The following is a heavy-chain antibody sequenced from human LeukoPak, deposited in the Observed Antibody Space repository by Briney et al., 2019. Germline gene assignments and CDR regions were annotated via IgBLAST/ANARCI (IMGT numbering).Heavy chain of an antibody. Sequence: SETLSLTCTASGGSISGYYWSWIRQPAGKGLEWIGRMTTSGSSHYNPSLRSRVTISLDTSANQFSLKLSSVTAADTAVYYCARDESITWDPPFDYWGQGTLVTVSS. CDR1: GGSISGYY. CDR2: MTTSGSS. CDR3: ARDESITWDPPFDY. V-gene: IGHV4-4*07. J-gene: IGHJ4*02. D-gene: IGHD1-26*01.